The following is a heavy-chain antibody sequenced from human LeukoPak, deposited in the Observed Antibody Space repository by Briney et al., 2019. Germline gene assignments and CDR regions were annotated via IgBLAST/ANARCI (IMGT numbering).Heavy chain of an antibody. D-gene: IGHD3-22*01. CDR2: MNPNSGNT. Sequence: ASVKVSCKASGHTLTSYDINWVRQATGQGLEWMGWMNPNSGNTGYAQKFQGRVTITRNTSISTAYMELSSPRSEDTAVYYCAVRVVRRKAPLEPRDYYFDYWGQGTLVTVSS. CDR1: GHTLTSYD. V-gene: IGHV1-8*03. CDR3: AVRVVRRKAPLEPRDYYFDY. J-gene: IGHJ4*02.